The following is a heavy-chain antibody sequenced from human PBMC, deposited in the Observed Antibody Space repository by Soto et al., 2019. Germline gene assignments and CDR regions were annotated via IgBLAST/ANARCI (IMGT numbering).Heavy chain of an antibody. Sequence: PGESLKISCKGSGYSFTSYRIGWVRQMPGKGLEWIGIIYPGGSDTRYSPSFQGQVTISADKSISTGYLQWSSLKASDTAMYYCARDRRGWFHRYYYGMDVWGQGTTGT. D-gene: IGHD6-19*01. J-gene: IGHJ6*02. CDR2: IYPGGSDT. V-gene: IGHV5-51*01. CDR3: ARDRRGWFHRYYYGMDV. CDR1: GYSFTSYR.